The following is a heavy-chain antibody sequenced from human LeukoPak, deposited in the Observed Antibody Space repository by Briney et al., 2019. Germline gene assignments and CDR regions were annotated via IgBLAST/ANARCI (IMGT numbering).Heavy chain of an antibody. CDR2: IYPGDSET. J-gene: IGHJ4*02. Sequence: GESLKISCKGSGYNFTRYWIGWVRQMPGKGLEWMGIIYPGDSETRYSPSFQDQVTISAAKSISTAYLQWSSLKASDTTMYYCARGGITRSAPFDYWGQGALVTVSS. V-gene: IGHV5-51*01. CDR1: GYNFTRYW. CDR3: ARGGITRSAPFDY. D-gene: IGHD1-14*01.